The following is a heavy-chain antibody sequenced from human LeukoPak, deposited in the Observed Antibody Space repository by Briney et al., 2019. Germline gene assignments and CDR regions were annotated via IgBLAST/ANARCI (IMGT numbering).Heavy chain of an antibody. CDR1: GFTFSSYA. CDR2: ISYDGSNK. CDR3: ASVSENTFYMDV. V-gene: IGHV3-30*04. J-gene: IGHJ3*01. Sequence: GGSLRLSCAASGFTFSSYAMHWVRQAPGKGLEWVAVISYDGSNKYYADSVKGRFTISRDNSKNTLYLQMNSLRAEDTAVYYCASVSENTFYMDVWGQGTMVTVSS. D-gene: IGHD2/OR15-2a*01.